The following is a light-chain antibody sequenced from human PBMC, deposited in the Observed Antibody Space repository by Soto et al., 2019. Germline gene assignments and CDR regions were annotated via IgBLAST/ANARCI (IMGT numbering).Light chain of an antibody. CDR2: KAS. CDR1: QTIDSW. V-gene: IGKV1-5*03. Sequence: DIQITQSPSTLSASVGDRVPITCRASQTIDSWLAWYQQRPGKPPNLLIYKASTLASGVPSRFSGSGSGTEFTLTINSLQPDDFATYYCQQYHIYSGTFGQGTKVDIK. CDR3: QQYHIYSGT. J-gene: IGKJ1*01.